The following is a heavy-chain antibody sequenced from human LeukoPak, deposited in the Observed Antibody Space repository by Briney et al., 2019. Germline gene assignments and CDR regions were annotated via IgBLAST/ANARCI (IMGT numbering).Heavy chain of an antibody. J-gene: IGHJ4*02. Sequence: GGSLRLSCVPSGITFSNSALSWVRQAPGKGLEWVSTITKSGDQTHYADSVRGLFTISRDIFKNTLYLQMNSLRAEDTAVYYCAKDYDSSGYYYVGGVYFDYWGQGTLVTVSS. V-gene: IGHV3-23*01. CDR2: ITKSGDQT. D-gene: IGHD3-22*01. CDR3: AKDYDSSGYYYVGGVYFDY. CDR1: GITFSNSA.